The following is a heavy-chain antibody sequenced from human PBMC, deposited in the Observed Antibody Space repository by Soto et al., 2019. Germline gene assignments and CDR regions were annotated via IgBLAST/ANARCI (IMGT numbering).Heavy chain of an antibody. Sequence: SVKVSCKASGGTFSSYAISWVRQAPGQGLEWMGGIIPIFGTANYAQKFQGRVTITADESTSTAYMELSSLRSEDTAVYYCARGKFIAYYYSYGMDVWGQGTTVNVSS. J-gene: IGHJ6*02. CDR1: GGTFSSYA. D-gene: IGHD3-16*02. CDR3: ARGKFIAYYYSYGMDV. CDR2: IIPIFGTA. V-gene: IGHV1-69*13.